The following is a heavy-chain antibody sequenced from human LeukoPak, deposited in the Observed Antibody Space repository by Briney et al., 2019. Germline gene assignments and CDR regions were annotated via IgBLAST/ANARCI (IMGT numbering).Heavy chain of an antibody. CDR3: ATRQWELHWGFW. V-gene: IGHV3-48*02. D-gene: IGHD1-26*01. CDR2: ISSSSSTI. CDR1: GFTFSSYS. Sequence: GGSLRLSCAASGFTFSSYSMNWVRQAPGKGLEWVSYISSSSSTIYYADSVEGRFTISRDNAKNSLYLQMNSLRDEDTAVYYCATRQWELHWGFWWGQGTLVTVSS. J-gene: IGHJ4*02.